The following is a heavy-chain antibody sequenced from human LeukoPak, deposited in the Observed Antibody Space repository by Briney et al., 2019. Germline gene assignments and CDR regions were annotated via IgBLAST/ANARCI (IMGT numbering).Heavy chain of an antibody. V-gene: IGHV3-21*04. J-gene: IGHJ3*02. CDR2: ISSSSSYI. CDR1: GFTFSSYS. Sequence: GGSLRLSCAASGFTFSSYSMNWVRQAPGKGLEWVSSISSSSSYIYYADSVKGRFTISRDNSKNTLYLQMNSLRAEDTAVYYCANNSSDFDAFDIWGQGTMVTVSS. D-gene: IGHD6-19*01. CDR3: ANNSSDFDAFDI.